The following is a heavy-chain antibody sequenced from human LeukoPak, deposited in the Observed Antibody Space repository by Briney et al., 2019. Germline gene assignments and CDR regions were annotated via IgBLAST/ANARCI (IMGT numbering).Heavy chain of an antibody. CDR1: GGSISSGGYS. Sequence: PSQTLSLTCAVSGGSISSGGYSWCWIRQPPGKRLGWVGYIFHSGSTYYNPSLNRRVNISVDRSKDQFSLKLSSVTAADTAVYYCARGGIRLWSLGGAFDYWGQGTLVTVSS. CDR3: ARGGIRLWSLGGAFDY. V-gene: IGHV4-30-2*01. J-gene: IGHJ4*02. CDR2: IFHSGST. D-gene: IGHD5-18*01.